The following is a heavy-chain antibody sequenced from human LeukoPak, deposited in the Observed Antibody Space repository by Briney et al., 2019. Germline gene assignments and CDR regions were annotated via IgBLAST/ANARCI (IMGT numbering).Heavy chain of an antibody. CDR2: IWYDGSNK. J-gene: IGHJ6*03. Sequence: GGSLRLSCAASGFTFSSYGMHWVRQAPGKGLEWVAVIWYDGSNKYYADSVKGRFTISRDNSKNTLHLQMNSLRAEDTAVYYCAKVLGQYYYYYMDVWGKGTTVTVSS. D-gene: IGHD3-16*01. CDR3: AKVLGQYYYYYMDV. CDR1: GFTFSSYG. V-gene: IGHV3-33*06.